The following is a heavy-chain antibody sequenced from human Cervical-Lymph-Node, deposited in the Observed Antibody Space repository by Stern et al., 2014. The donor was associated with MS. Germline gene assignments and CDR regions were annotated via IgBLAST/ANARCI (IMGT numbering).Heavy chain of an antibody. CDR2: VSYHESGQ. CDR3: ARSRGTGPFDY. J-gene: IGHJ4*02. Sequence: QVQLVESGGGVVQPGQSLRLSCAASGFTFTNYAIHWVRQAPGKGLEWVAVVSYHESGQWDADSVKGRITVSRDSAQNSAFLQINGLREEDTSVFYCARSRGTGPFDYWGQGTLVTVSS. CDR1: GFTFTNYA. D-gene: IGHD1-1*01. V-gene: IGHV3-30*14.